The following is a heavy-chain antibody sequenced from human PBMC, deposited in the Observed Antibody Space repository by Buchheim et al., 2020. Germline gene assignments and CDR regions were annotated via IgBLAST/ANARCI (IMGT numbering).Heavy chain of an antibody. V-gene: IGHV3-23*01. Sequence: EVQLLESGGGLVQPGGSLRLSCAASGFTFTSYAMSWVRQAPGKGLEWVSSISDNGGSTYYAGSVRGRFTISRDNSKNTLYLQMNSLRAEDTAVYYCARDTTVTIILSGIDYWGQGTL. CDR3: ARDTTVTIILSGIDY. CDR2: ISDNGGST. D-gene: IGHD4-17*01. J-gene: IGHJ4*02. CDR1: GFTFTSYA.